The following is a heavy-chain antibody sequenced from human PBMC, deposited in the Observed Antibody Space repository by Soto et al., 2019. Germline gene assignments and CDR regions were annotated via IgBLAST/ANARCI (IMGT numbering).Heavy chain of an antibody. J-gene: IGHJ4*02. Sequence: EVQLLESGGGLVQPGGSLRLSCAASGFTFGSYAMTWVRQAPGKGLEWVSAISGSGGCTYYADSVKGRFTISRDNSKNTLYLQMSSLRAEDTAIYYCAKDVEGVVADYFDYWGQGTLITVSS. V-gene: IGHV3-23*01. CDR2: ISGSGGCT. CDR3: AKDVEGVVADYFDY. D-gene: IGHD2-15*01. CDR1: GFTFGSYA.